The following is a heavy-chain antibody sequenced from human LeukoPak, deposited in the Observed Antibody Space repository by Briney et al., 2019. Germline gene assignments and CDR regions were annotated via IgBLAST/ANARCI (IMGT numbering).Heavy chain of an antibody. Sequence: SWIRQHPGKGLEWIGYIYYSGSTYYNPSLKSRVTISVDTSKNQFSLKLSSVTAADTAVYYCARVRRYGTVTTWGQGTLVTVSS. V-gene: IGHV4-31*02. J-gene: IGHJ5*02. CDR2: IYYSGST. CDR3: ARVRRYGTVTT. D-gene: IGHD4-17*01.